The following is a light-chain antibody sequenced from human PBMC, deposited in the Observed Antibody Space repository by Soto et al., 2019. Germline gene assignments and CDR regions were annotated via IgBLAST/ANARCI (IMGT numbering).Light chain of an antibody. J-gene: IGKJ1*01. CDR3: QRYNSYSEA. Sequence: DIQMTQSPSTLSGSVGDRVTITCRASQTISSWLAWYQQKPGKAPKLLIYKASTLKSGVPSRFSGSGSGTEFTLTISSLQPDDFATYYYQRYNSYSEAFGQGTKVELK. V-gene: IGKV1-5*03. CDR1: QTISSW. CDR2: KAS.